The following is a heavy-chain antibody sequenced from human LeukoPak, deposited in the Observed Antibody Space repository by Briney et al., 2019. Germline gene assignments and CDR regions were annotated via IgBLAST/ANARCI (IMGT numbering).Heavy chain of an antibody. V-gene: IGHV3-30*18. J-gene: IGHJ6*02. CDR2: ISYDGSNK. Sequence: SGGSLRLSCAASGFTFSSYGMHWVRQAPGKGLEWVAVISYDGSNKYYADSVKGRFTISRDNSKNTLYLQMNSLRAEDTAVYYCAKAPWNYYYYGMDVWGQGTTVTVSS. CDR1: GFTFSSYG. CDR3: AKAPWNYYYYGMDV. D-gene: IGHD1-1*01.